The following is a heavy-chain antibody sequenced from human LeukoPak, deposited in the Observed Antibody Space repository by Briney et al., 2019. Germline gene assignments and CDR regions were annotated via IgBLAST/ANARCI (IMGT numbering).Heavy chain of an antibody. V-gene: IGHV3-23*01. Sequence: GGSLRLSCAASGFTFSSYGMSWVRQAPGKGLEWVSAISGSGGSTYYADSVKGRFTISRDNSKNTLYLQMNSLRAEDTAVYYCAKSTYCSGGSCYPTFDYWGQGTLVTVSS. CDR1: GFTFSSYG. CDR3: AKSTYCSGGSCYPTFDY. J-gene: IGHJ4*02. CDR2: ISGSGGST. D-gene: IGHD2-15*01.